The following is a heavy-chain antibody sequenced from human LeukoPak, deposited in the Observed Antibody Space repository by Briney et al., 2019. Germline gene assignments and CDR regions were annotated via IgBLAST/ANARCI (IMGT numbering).Heavy chain of an antibody. V-gene: IGHV4-59*12. D-gene: IGHD1-26*01. CDR1: GGSISSYY. J-gene: IGHJ4*02. CDR3: ARDNGVGAIDY. CDR2: IYYSGST. Sequence: SETLSLTCTVSGGSISSYYWSWIRQPPGKGLEWIGYIYYSGSTNYNPSLKSRVTISVDTSKNQFSLKLSSVTAADTAVYYCARDNGVGAIDYWGQGTLVTVSS.